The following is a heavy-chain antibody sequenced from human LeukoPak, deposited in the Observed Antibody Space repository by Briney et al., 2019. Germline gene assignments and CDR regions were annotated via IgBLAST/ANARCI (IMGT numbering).Heavy chain of an antibody. CDR1: GFTFNSYA. Sequence: HPGGPLRLSCAASGFTFNSYAMSWVRQAPGKGLEWVSTISGGGGSTYYADSVKGRFTISRDNSKNTLNLQMNSLRAEDTAVYYCAKASGAGTRSWFDPWGQGTLVTVSS. CDR2: ISGGGGST. V-gene: IGHV3-23*01. CDR3: AKASGAGTRSWFDP. D-gene: IGHD6-19*01. J-gene: IGHJ5*02.